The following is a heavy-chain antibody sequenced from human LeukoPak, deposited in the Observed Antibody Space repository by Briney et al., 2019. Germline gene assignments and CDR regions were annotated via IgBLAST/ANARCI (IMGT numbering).Heavy chain of an antibody. CDR3: ARVVVVPAAKGGYYFDY. Sequence: VQVSCKASGGTFSSYAISWVRQAPGQGLEWMGGIIPIFGTANYAQKFQGRVTITTDEFTSSAYMELSSLRSEYTAVYYCARVVVVPAAKGGYYFDYWGQGTLVTVSS. CDR1: GGTFSSYA. J-gene: IGHJ4*02. CDR2: IIPIFGTA. V-gene: IGHV1-69*13. D-gene: IGHD2-2*01.